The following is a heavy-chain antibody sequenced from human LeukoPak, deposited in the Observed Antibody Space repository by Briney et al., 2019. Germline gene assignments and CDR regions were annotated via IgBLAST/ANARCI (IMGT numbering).Heavy chain of an antibody. CDR1: EFTFGDYA. CDR3: TTGSGTYQNQDY. CDR2: IRSKAYGGTT. J-gene: IGHJ4*02. D-gene: IGHD3-10*01. V-gene: IGHV3-49*04. Sequence: PGRSLRLSCRASEFTFGDYALSWVRQAPGKGLEWVGFIRSKAYGGTTEYAASVKGRFTISRDDSKGIAYLQMNSLKTEDTAVYYCTTGSGTYQNQDYWGQGTLVTVSS.